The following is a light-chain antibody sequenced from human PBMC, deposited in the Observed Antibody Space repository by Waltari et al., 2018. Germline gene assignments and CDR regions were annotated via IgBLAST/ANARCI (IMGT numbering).Light chain of an antibody. V-gene: IGKV3-20*01. Sequence: EIVLTQSPGTLSLSPGERATLSCRASQSVSSSYLAWYQQKPGQAPRLLIYGASSRATGIPDRFSGSGSGTDFTLTISRLEPEDFAVYYCQQYDSSGRTFGQGTKVEIK. CDR1: QSVSSSY. CDR2: GAS. CDR3: QQYDSSGRT. J-gene: IGKJ1*01.